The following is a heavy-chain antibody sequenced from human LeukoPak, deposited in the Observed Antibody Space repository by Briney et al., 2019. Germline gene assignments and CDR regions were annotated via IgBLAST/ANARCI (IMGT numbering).Heavy chain of an antibody. CDR3: ATGSKVFDY. CDR2: IITGSSTI. CDR1: GFTFSSYN. J-gene: IGHJ4*02. Sequence: GGSLRLSCAASGFTFSSYNMNWVRQAPGKGLDWVSHIITGSSTIYYADSVKGRFTISRDNAKNSLYLQMNSLRDEDTAVYYCATGSKVFDYWGQGTLVTVSS. D-gene: IGHD3-10*01. V-gene: IGHV3-48*02.